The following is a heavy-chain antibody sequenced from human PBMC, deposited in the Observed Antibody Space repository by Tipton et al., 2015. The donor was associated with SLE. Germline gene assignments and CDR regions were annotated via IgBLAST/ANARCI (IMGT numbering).Heavy chain of an antibody. Sequence: SLRLSCTASGFTFSSYWMSWVRQAPGTGLEWVANIKQDGSEKYYVDSVKGRFTISRDNAKNSLYLQMNNLRAEDTALYYCATRQGSGWYQSFDYWGQGSLVTVSS. CDR3: ATRQGSGWYQSFDY. CDR1: GFTFSSYW. V-gene: IGHV3-7*01. J-gene: IGHJ4*02. CDR2: IKQDGSEK. D-gene: IGHD6-19*01.